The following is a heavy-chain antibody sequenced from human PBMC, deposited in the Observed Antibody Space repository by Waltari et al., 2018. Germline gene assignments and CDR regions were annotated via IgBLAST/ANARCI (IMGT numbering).Heavy chain of an antibody. D-gene: IGHD7-27*01. CDR2: IYYSGSSGTT. CDR3: ARGPGVRGIVDY. J-gene: IGHJ4*02. Sequence: QVQLQESGPGLVKPSETLSLTCTVSGGSISGFHGSWIRQPPGKGLQLIGYIYYSGSSGTTNYNASLKSRVTISVDMSKNQFSLRLSSVTAADTAVYYCARGPGVRGIVDYWGQGTLVTVSS. CDR1: GGSISGFH. V-gene: IGHV4-59*01.